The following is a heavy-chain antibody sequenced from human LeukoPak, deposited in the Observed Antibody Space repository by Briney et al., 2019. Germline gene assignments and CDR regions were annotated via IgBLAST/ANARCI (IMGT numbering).Heavy chain of an antibody. CDR2: IYYSGST. D-gene: IGHD3-16*01. J-gene: IGHJ5*02. V-gene: IGHV4-59*01. CDR1: GGSISSNY. CDR3: ARGGRFGFDP. Sequence: SETLSLTCTVSGGSISSNYWSWIRQPPGKGLEWIGYIYYSGSTNYNPSLKSRVTISVDTSKNQFSLKLSSVTAADTAVYYCARGGRFGFDPWGQGTLVTVSS.